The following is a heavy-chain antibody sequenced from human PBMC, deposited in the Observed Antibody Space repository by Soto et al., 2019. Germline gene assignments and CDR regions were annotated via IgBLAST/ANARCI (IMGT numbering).Heavy chain of an antibody. J-gene: IGHJ4*02. V-gene: IGHV3-23*01. CDR2: ISGGGDTT. Sequence: EVQLLESGGGLVQPGGSLRLSCAASGFTFNNYGMTWVRQAPGKGLEWVSAISGGGDTTSYADSVKGRFTVSRDGSKNTLYQQMSSLRAEDTALYYCAKGRCGSGSLTPRVDFWGQGTLVTVSS. CDR3: AKGRCGSGSLTPRVDF. D-gene: IGHD3-10*01. CDR1: GFTFNNYG.